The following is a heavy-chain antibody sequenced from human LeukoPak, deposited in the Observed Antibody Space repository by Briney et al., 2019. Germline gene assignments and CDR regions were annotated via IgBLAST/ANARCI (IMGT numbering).Heavy chain of an antibody. J-gene: IGHJ4*02. CDR1: GGSISSYY. Sequence: SETLSLTCTVSGGSISSYYWSWIRQPPGKRLEWIGYIYYSGSTNYNPSLKSRVTISVDTSKNQFSLKLSSVTAADTAVYYCARARSSTGPYYWGQGTLVTVSS. D-gene: IGHD2-2*01. CDR2: IYYSGST. V-gene: IGHV4-59*01. CDR3: ARARSSTGPYY.